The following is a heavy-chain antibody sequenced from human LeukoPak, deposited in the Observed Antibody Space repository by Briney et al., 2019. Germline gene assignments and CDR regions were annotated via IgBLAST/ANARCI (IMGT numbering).Heavy chain of an antibody. CDR3: ARRSRGEPPYYYYYYMDV. D-gene: IGHD1-14*01. CDR1: GGSISSYY. J-gene: IGHJ6*03. CDR2: IYYSGST. Sequence: SETLSLTCTVSGGSISSYYWSWIRQPPGKGLEWIGYIYYSGSTNYNPSLKSRVTISVDTSKNQFSLKLSSVTAADTAVYYCARRSRGEPPYYYYYYMDVWGKGTTVTVSS. V-gene: IGHV4-59*01.